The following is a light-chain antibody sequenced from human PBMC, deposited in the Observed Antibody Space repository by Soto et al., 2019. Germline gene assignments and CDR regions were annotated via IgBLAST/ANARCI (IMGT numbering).Light chain of an antibody. CDR3: QQYSDHWT. CDR2: KAS. J-gene: IGKJ1*01. CDR1: RSIINW. V-gene: IGKV1-5*03. Sequence: DIQPTQCPSTLSASLGDRVTITCRASRSIINWLAWYQQKSGKGPKLLIYKASNLQTGVPSRFSGSGYGTEFTLTISSLQPDDVATYYCQQYSDHWTFGQGTKVDIK.